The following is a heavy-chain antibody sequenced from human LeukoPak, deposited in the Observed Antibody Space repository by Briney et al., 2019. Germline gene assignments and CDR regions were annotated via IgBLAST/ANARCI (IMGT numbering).Heavy chain of an antibody. D-gene: IGHD2-2*01. Sequence: GESLKISCKGSGYSFTSYWIGWVRQMPGKGLEWVGIIYPGDSDTRYSPSFQGQVTISADKSISTAYLQWSSLKASDTAMYYCARRSGGCSSTSCPFDYWGQGTLVTVSS. CDR1: GYSFTSYW. CDR3: ARRSGGCSSTSCPFDY. CDR2: IYPGDSDT. V-gene: IGHV5-51*01. J-gene: IGHJ4*02.